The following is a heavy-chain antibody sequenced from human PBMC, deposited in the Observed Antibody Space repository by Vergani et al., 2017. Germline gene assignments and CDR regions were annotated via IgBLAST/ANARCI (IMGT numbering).Heavy chain of an antibody. V-gene: IGHV4-4*08. Sequence: QVQLQESGPGLVKPSQTLSLTCTVSGGSISSYYWSWIRQPPGKGLEWIGRIYTSGSTNYNPSLKSRVTISVDTSKNQFSLKLSSVTAADTAVYYCARGNELRFLEWLLYRDYYYYGMDVWGQGTTVTVSS. D-gene: IGHD3-3*01. CDR1: GGSISSYY. CDR3: ARGNELRFLEWLLYRDYYYYGMDV. CDR2: IYTSGST. J-gene: IGHJ6*02.